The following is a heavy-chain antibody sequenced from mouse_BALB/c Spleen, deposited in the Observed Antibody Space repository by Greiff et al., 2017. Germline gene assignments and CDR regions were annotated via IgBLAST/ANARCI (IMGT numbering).Heavy chain of an antibody. Sequence: EVKLEESGGDLVKPGGSLKLSCAASGFTFSSYGMSWVRQTPDKRLEWVATISSGGSYTYYPDSVKGRFTISRDNAKNTLYLQMSSLKSEDTAMYYCARHPRSMDYWGQGTTLTVSS. V-gene: IGHV5-6*02. CDR3: ARHPRSMDY. J-gene: IGHJ2*01. CDR2: ISSGGSYT. CDR1: GFTFSSYG.